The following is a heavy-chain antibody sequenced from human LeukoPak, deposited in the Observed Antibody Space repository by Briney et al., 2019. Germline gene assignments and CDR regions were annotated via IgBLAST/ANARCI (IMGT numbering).Heavy chain of an antibody. Sequence: GESLSLSCAASGFTFSSYGMHCVRQAPGKGLEWVAFIRYDGSNKYYADSVKGRFTISRDNSKNTLFLEMNSLRADDTAVYYCAQMHHSSRFVPDYWGQGTLVTVSS. J-gene: IGHJ4*02. CDR3: AQMHHSSRFVPDY. D-gene: IGHD3-22*01. CDR2: IRYDGSNK. CDR1: GFTFSSYG. V-gene: IGHV3-30*02.